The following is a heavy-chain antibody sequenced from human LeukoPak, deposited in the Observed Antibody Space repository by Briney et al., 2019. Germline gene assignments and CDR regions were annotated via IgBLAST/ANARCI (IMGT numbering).Heavy chain of an antibody. CDR3: AKDGYSSEADY. CDR1: GFTFSSYA. Sequence: PGRSLRLSCAASGFTFSSYAMHWVRQAPGKGLEWVAVISYDGSNKYYADSVKGRFTISRDNSKNTLYLQMNSLRAEDTAVYYCAKDGYSSEADYWGQGTLVTVSS. V-gene: IGHV3-30*04. D-gene: IGHD6-19*01. CDR2: ISYDGSNK. J-gene: IGHJ4*02.